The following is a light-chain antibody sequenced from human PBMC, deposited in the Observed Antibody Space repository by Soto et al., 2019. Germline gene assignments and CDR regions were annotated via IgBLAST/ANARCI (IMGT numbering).Light chain of an antibody. CDR1: RIGTES. CDR3: QVWDTTINHVL. Sequence: SYDLTQPPSVSVAPGQTARITCGGNRIGTESVHWYQQKPGQAPVLVVYDDSDRPSGIPERFSGSTSGNTATLTLSRVEAGDEADYYCQVWDTTINHVLFGGGTKLTVL. CDR2: DDS. J-gene: IGLJ2*01. V-gene: IGLV3-21*02.